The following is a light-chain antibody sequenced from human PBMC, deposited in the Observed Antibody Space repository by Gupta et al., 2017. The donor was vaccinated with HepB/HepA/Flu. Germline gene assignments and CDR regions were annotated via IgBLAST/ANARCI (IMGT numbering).Light chain of an antibody. CDR1: QDISNY. Sequence: SVGDRVTITCQASQDISNYLNWYQQKPGKAPKLLIYDASNLETGVPSRFSGSGSGTDFTFTISSLQPEDIATYYCQQYDNLPPGITFGQGTRLEIK. CDR2: DAS. V-gene: IGKV1-33*01. CDR3: QQYDNLPPGIT. J-gene: IGKJ5*01.